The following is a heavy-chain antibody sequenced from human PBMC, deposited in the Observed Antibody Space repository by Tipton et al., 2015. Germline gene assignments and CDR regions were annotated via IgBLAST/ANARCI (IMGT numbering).Heavy chain of an antibody. CDR2: IYHDGGT. D-gene: IGHD5-12*01. CDR1: GGSISSINW. CDR3: ATGQVAGWFDP. J-gene: IGHJ5*02. V-gene: IGHV4-4*02. Sequence: TLSLTCAVSGGSISSINWWTWVRQPPGKGLEWIGEIYHDGGTDYNPSLKSRVTMSINTSKNQFSLKLNSVTAADTAVYYCATGQVAGWFDPWDQGTLVTVSS.